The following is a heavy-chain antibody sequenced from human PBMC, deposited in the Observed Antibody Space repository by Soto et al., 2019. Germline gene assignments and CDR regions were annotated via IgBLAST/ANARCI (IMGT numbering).Heavy chain of an antibody. CDR1: GFTFSSHW. CDR3: ARDRADPIGDYHPLFDS. CDR2: IESDGSST. Sequence: EVQLVESGGDLVQPGGSLRLSCAASGFTFSSHWMHWVRQPPGKGLVWGSRIESDGSSTNYADSVKGRFTVSRDNAKNTLYLQMNSLRAEDTAVYYCARDRADPIGDYHPLFDSWGQGTLVTVSS. D-gene: IGHD2-21*01. V-gene: IGHV3-74*01. J-gene: IGHJ4*02.